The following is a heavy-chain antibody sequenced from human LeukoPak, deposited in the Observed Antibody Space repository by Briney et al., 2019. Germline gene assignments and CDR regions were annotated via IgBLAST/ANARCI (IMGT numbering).Heavy chain of an antibody. D-gene: IGHD5-18*01. V-gene: IGHV3-33*08. CDR2: IWYDGSNK. Sequence: GGSLRLSCAASGFTFSSYAMHWVRQAPGKGLEWVAVIWYDGSNKYYADSVKGRFTISRDNSKNTLYLQMNSLRAEDTAVYYCARDRYGYGGYYYYMDVWGKGTTVTVSS. J-gene: IGHJ6*03. CDR1: GFTFSSYA. CDR3: ARDRYGYGGYYYYMDV.